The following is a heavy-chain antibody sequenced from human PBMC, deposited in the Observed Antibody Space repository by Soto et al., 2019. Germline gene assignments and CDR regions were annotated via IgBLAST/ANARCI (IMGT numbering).Heavy chain of an antibody. V-gene: IGHV1-24*01. J-gene: IGHJ5*02. CDR2: FDPEDGET. CDR3: ATVSYCGGYGYSDAAKNWFDP. D-gene: IGHD2-21*01. CDR1: GYTLTELS. Sequence: GASVKVSCKVSGYTLTELSMHWVRQAPGKGLEWMGGFDPEDGETIYAQKFQGRVTMTEDTSTDTAYMELSSLRSEDTAVYYCATVSYCGGYGYSDAAKNWFDPWGKGTLVTVSS.